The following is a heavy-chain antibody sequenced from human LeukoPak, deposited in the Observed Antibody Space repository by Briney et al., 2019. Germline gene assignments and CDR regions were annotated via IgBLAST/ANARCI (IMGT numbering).Heavy chain of an antibody. CDR1: GFTFRSFS. V-gene: IGHV3-21*01. Sequence: GGSLRLSCAASGFTFRSFSMNWVRQAPGKGLEWVSAISSSGRYMYYADSVKGRFTISRDNAKNSLYLQMNSLRAEDTAVYYCAREYYYDSSGYYPLGYWGQGTLVTVSS. CDR3: AREYYYDSSGYYPLGY. CDR2: ISSSGRYM. J-gene: IGHJ4*02. D-gene: IGHD3-22*01.